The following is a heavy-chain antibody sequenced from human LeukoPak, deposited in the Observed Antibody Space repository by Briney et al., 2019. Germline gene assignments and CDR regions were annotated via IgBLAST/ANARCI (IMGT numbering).Heavy chain of an antibody. J-gene: IGHJ4*02. CDR1: GFTFSSYA. Sequence: GGSLRLSCAASGFTFSSYAMSWVRQAPGKGLEWVSAISGSGGSTYNADSVKGRFTISRDNSKNTLYLQMNSLRAEDTAVYYCARVSLGQLWFSGAYFDYWGQGTLVTVSS. CDR2: ISGSGGST. V-gene: IGHV3-23*01. D-gene: IGHD5-18*01. CDR3: ARVSLGQLWFSGAYFDY.